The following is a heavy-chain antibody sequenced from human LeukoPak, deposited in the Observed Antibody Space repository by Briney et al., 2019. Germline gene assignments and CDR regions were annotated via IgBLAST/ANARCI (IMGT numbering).Heavy chain of an antibody. Sequence: ASVKVSCKASGGTFSSYAISWVRQAPGQGLEWMGRIIPILGIANYAQKFQGRVTITADKSTSTAYMELSSLRSDDTAVYYCARDIVVVPAAIGYYYYGMDVWGQGTTVTVSS. CDR2: IIPILGIA. V-gene: IGHV1-69*04. CDR1: GGTFSSYA. CDR3: ARDIVVVPAAIGYYYYGMDV. J-gene: IGHJ6*02. D-gene: IGHD2-2*02.